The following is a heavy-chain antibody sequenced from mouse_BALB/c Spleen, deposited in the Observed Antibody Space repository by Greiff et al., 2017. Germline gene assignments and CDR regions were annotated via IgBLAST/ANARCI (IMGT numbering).Heavy chain of an antibody. CDR3: ARSGDYYGYYAMDY. J-gene: IGHJ4*01. D-gene: IGHD1-2*01. CDR1: GYSITSDYA. CDR2: ISYSGST. V-gene: IGHV3-2*02. Sequence: EVQLQESGPGLVKPSQSLSLTCTVTGYSITSDYAWNWIRQFPGNKLEWMGYISYSGSTSYNPSLKSRISITRDTSKNQFFLQLNSVTTEDTATYYCARSGDYYGYYAMDYWGQGTSVTVSS.